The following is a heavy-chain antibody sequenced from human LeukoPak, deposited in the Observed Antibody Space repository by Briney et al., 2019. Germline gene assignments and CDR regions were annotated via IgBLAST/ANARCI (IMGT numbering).Heavy chain of an antibody. V-gene: IGHV3-43*02. CDR2: ISGDGGST. Sequence: GGSLRLSCAASGFTFDDYAMRWVRHAPGKGLEWVSLISGDGGSTYYADSVKGRFTLSRDNSKNSLYLQMNSLRTEDTALYYCAKVTLGGYYDSSGLDYWGQGTLVTVSS. J-gene: IGHJ4*02. CDR3: AKVTLGGYYDSSGLDY. CDR1: GFTFDDYA. D-gene: IGHD3-22*01.